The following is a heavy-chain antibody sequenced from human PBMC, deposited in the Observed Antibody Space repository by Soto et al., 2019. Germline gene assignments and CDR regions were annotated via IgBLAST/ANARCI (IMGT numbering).Heavy chain of an antibody. Sequence: EVQLVESGGGLVPPGGSLRLSSTASGFAVTGQGMSWVRQAPGRGPEWLAYISGSGSVIHYADSVKGRFTISRDIAKNSLFLQMNSLRDEDTAVYYSAKSLGWFEADGFDIWGRGTVVAVSS. J-gene: IGHJ3*02. CDR1: GFAVTGQG. V-gene: IGHV3-48*02. CDR2: ISGSGSVI. D-gene: IGHD6-19*01. CDR3: AKSLGWFEADGFDI.